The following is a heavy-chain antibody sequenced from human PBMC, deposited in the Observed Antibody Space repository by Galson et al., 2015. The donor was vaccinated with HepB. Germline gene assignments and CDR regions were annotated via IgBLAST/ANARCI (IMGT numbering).Heavy chain of an antibody. CDR3: ASSYNWNYYYYMDV. J-gene: IGHJ6*03. V-gene: IGHV4-59*01. D-gene: IGHD1-20*01. CDR1: GGSIGSYS. CDR2: VSYSGST. Sequence: LSLTCAVSGGSIGSYSWSWIRQPPGKGLRWVGYVSYSGSTNCNPSLKSRVTISVDTSKNQFSLKLSSVTAADTAVYFCASSYNWNYYYYMDVWGKGTTVTVSS.